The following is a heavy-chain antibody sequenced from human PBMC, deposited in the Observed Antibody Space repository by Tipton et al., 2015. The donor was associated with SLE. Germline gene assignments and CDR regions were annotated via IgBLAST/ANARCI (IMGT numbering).Heavy chain of an antibody. CDR3: ARVAVAGWMNY. CDR1: GDSISRGSYY. V-gene: IGHV4-61*09. J-gene: IGHJ4*02. Sequence: TLSLTCTVSGDSISRGSYYWTWIRQPAGKGLEWIGQIHNSGSTNYTPSLKSRVTVSLDTSKNQFSLQLRFVNAADTAVYYCARVAVAGWMNYWGQGTLVTVSS. D-gene: IGHD6-19*01. CDR2: IHNSGST.